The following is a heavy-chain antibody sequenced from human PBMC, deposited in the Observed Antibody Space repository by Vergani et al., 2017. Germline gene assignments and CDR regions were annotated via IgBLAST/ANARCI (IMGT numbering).Heavy chain of an antibody. D-gene: IGHD3-10*01. J-gene: IGHJ6*03. Sequence: QVQLQESGPGLVKASQTLSLTCSVSGAYVGSGGYYWSWVRQRPGMGLDWIGYIYYSGTTYYNPSLESRLTISLDTSENHLSLKLTSVTAADTAVYYCARDGASPGGYYYYYMDVWGKGTTVTVSS. CDR1: GAYVGSGGYY. V-gene: IGHV4-31*03. CDR3: ARDGASPGGYYYYYMDV. CDR2: IYYSGTT.